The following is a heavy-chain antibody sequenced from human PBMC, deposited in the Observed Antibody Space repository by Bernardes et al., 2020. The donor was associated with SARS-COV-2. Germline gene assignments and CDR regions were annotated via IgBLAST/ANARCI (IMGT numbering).Heavy chain of an antibody. J-gene: IGHJ4*02. CDR3: VRHLPPGPGGYDFDC. D-gene: IGHD5-12*01. CDR1: GGSLSSRDYF. CDR2: IFYTGSN. V-gene: IGHV4-39*01. Sequence: SETLSLTCTVSGGSLSSRDYFWGWIRQPPGKGLEWIGSIFYTGSNYYNPSLRTRATISVDTSKNQFSLKLFSLTAADTAMYYCVRHLPPGPGGYDFDCGGQGTVDNVSS.